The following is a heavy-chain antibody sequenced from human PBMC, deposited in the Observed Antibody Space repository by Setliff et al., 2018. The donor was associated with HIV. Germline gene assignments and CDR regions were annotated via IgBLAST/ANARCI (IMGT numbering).Heavy chain of an antibody. CDR3: ARVIDYGVLYWSYYMDV. J-gene: IGHJ6*03. D-gene: IGHD2-8*02. V-gene: IGHV1-18*01. CDR1: GYTLTNYG. CDR2: ISADNGDT. Sequence: ASVKVSCKASGYTLTNYGISWVRQAPGQGLEWMGWISADNGDTNYPQKLQGRVTMTTDTSTSTAYTELRSLRSDDTAVYYCARVIDYGVLYWSYYMDVWGKGTTVTVSS.